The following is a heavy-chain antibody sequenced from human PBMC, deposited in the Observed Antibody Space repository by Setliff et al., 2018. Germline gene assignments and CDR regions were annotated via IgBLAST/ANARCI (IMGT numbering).Heavy chain of an antibody. CDR1: GYNFPGYY. J-gene: IGHJ4*02. D-gene: IGHD1-20*01. CDR3: ARRAFIETITGYCFDL. CDR2: ISPHTGNT. Sequence: ASVKVSCKASGYNFPGYYLHWVRQAPGQGLEWMGWISPHTGNTQYAQNFQGRVTMTRDTSTTTAYMELSSLRSNDTALYYCARRAFIETITGYCFDLWGQGTQVTVSS. V-gene: IGHV1-2*02.